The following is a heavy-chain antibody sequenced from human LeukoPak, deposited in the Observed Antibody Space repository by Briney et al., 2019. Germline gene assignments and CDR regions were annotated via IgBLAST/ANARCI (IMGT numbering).Heavy chain of an antibody. CDR3: ARDDGYCSDNRCTRWNDY. Sequence: PGGSLRLSCAASGFTFSGYCMHWVRQAPGKGLVWVSCISDDGSSTNYADSVKGRFTISRDNAKNTLYLQMNSLRAEDTAVYYCARDDGYCSDNRCTRWNDYWGQGTPVTVSS. D-gene: IGHD2-15*01. CDR2: ISDDGSST. V-gene: IGHV3-74*01. J-gene: IGHJ4*02. CDR1: GFTFSGYC.